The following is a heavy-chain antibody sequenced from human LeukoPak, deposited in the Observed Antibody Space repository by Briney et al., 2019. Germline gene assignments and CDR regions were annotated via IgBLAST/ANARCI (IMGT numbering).Heavy chain of an antibody. CDR1: GFTFDDYD. Sequence: GGSLRLSCAASGFTFDDYDISWVRQAPGKGLEWVSGINLNGASTGYADSVKGRFTISRDNAKNSLYLQVNSLRVEDTALYYCARGSGSYYPFDYWGQGTLVTVSS. CDR3: ARGSGSYYPFDY. D-gene: IGHD3-10*01. J-gene: IGHJ4*02. V-gene: IGHV3-20*04. CDR2: INLNGAST.